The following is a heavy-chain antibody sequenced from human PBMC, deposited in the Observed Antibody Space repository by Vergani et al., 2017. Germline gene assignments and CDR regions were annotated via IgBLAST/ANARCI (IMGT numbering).Heavy chain of an antibody. D-gene: IGHD2-21*02. J-gene: IGHJ6*03. CDR1: GGSISSYY. Sequence: QVQLQESGPGLVKPSETLSLTCTVSGGSISSYYWSWIRQPPGKGLELIGYIYYSGSTNYNPSLKRRVTISVDTSKNQFSLKLSSVTAADTAVYYCARSRLLRYYYMDVWGEGTMVAVSS. CDR3: ARSRLLRYYYMDV. V-gene: IGHV4-59*01. CDR2: IYYSGST.